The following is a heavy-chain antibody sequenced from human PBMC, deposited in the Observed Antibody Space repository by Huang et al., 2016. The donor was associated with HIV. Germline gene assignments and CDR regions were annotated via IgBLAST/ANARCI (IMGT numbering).Heavy chain of an antibody. Sequence: QVQLVQSGAEVKTPGSSVKVSCKASGGTFSKYAISWVRQAPGQGREWMGVIIPMFGTPKYARKFQGRVTITADDSTSTTYVEVSSLRSEDTALYYCARGQLGSYGDYDVLYWGQGTLVTVSS. J-gene: IGHJ4*02. CDR3: ARGQLGSYGDYDVLY. D-gene: IGHD4-17*01. CDR2: IIPMFGTP. CDR1: GGTFSKYA. V-gene: IGHV1-69*13.